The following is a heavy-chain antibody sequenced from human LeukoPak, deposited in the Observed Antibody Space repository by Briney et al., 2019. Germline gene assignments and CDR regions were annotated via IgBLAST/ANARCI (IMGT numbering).Heavy chain of an antibody. D-gene: IGHD6-19*01. J-gene: IGHJ4*02. CDR2: ISSSSSYI. CDR1: GFTFSSYS. Sequence: GGSLRLSCAASGFTFSSYSMNWVRQAPGKGLEWVSSISSSSSYIYNADSVKGRFTISRDNAKNSLYLQMNSLRAEDTAVYYCARDPGGAVAEERFDYWGQGTLVTVSS. CDR3: ARDPGGAVAEERFDY. V-gene: IGHV3-21*01.